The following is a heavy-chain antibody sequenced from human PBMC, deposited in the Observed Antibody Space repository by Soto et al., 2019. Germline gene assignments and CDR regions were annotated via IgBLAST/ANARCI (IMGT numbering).Heavy chain of an antibody. V-gene: IGHV3-11*06. D-gene: IGHD4-17*01. Sequence: QVQLVESGGGLVKPGGSLRLSCAASGFTFSDYYMGWIRQAPGKGLEWVPDISSSSSYTNHADSKKGRFTITSDNAKNPLYLQMTSPRAEDTAVYYGARAIRDYGGPYYFDYWGQGALVTVSS. CDR3: ARAIRDYGGPYYFDY. CDR2: ISSSSSYT. J-gene: IGHJ4*02. CDR1: GFTFSDYY.